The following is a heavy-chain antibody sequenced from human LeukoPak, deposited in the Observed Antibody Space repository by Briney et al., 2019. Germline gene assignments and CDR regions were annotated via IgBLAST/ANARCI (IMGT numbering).Heavy chain of an antibody. Sequence: AGGSLRLSCAASGFTFSSYGMHWVRQAPGKGLEWVAVIWYDGSNKYYADSVKGRFTISRDNSKNTLYLQMNSLRAEDTAVYYCARALCCSGGSCYSGGMVYWGQGTLVTVSS. CDR3: ARALCCSGGSCYSGGMVY. D-gene: IGHD2-15*01. J-gene: IGHJ4*02. V-gene: IGHV3-33*01. CDR1: GFTFSSYG. CDR2: IWYDGSNK.